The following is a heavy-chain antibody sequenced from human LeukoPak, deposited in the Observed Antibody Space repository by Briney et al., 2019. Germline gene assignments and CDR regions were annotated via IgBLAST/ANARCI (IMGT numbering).Heavy chain of an antibody. Sequence: GGSLRLSCAASGFTFSDYYMSWIRQAPGKRLEWVSFISGSGSNTKYADSVKGRFTISRDNAKNSLYLQMNSLRAEDTAVYYCVRDSAHTVVVPAVIPPGLDNWFDPWGQGTLVTVSS. CDR2: ISGSGSNT. V-gene: IGHV3-11*05. CDR3: VRDSAHTVVVPAVIPPGLDNWFDP. D-gene: IGHD2-2*01. CDR1: GFTFSDYY. J-gene: IGHJ5*02.